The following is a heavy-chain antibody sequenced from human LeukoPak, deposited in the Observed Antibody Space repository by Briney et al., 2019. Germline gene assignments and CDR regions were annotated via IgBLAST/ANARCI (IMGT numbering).Heavy chain of an antibody. CDR1: GGTFSIYA. J-gene: IGHJ4*02. CDR2: IIPILGIA. V-gene: IGHV1-69*04. Sequence: ASVKVSCKASGGTFSIYAISWVRQAPGQGLEWMGRIIPILGIANYAQKFQGRVTITADKSTSTAYMELSSLRSEDTAVYYCARGGYYDSSGYSFDYWGQGTLVTVSS. CDR3: ARGGYYDSSGYSFDY. D-gene: IGHD3-22*01.